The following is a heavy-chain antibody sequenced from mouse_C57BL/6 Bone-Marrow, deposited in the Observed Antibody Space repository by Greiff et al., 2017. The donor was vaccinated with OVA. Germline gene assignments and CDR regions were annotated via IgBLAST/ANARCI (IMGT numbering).Heavy chain of an antibody. CDR2: IHPNSGST. V-gene: IGHV1-64*01. J-gene: IGHJ2*01. CDR1: GYTFTSYW. D-gene: IGHD1-1*01. Sequence: QVQLQQPGAELVKPGASVKLSCKASGYTFTSYWMPWVKQRPGQGLEWIGMIHPNSGSTNYNEKFKSKATLTVDTSSSTAYMQLSSLTSEDAAVYYCARWTVCDYWGQGTTLTVSS. CDR3: ARWTVCDY.